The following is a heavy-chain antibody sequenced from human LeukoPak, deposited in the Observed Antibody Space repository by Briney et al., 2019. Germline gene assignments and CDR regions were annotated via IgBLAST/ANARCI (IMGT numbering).Heavy chain of an antibody. CDR3: ARVRGATLSHHYFDY. CDR1: GFTLSSYG. V-gene: IGHV3-30*03. CDR2: ISYEGSNK. J-gene: IGHJ4*02. D-gene: IGHD1-26*01. Sequence: PGGPLRLSCAASGFTLSSYGMHWVRQAPGKGLEGVAVISYEGSNKYYADSVKGRFTISRDNAKNSLYLQMNSLRDEDTAVYYCARVRGATLSHHYFDYWGQGALVTVSS.